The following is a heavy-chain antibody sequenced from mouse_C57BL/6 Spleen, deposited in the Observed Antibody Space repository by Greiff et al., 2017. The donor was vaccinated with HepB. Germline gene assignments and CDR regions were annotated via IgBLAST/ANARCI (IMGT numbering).Heavy chain of an antibody. CDR1: GFTFSSYA. CDR2: ISSGGDYI. Sequence: EVKLMESGEGLVKPGGSLKLSCAASGFTFSSYAMSWVRQTPEKRLEWVAYISSGGDYIYYADTVKGRFTISRDNARNTLYLQMSSLKSEDTAMYYCTREGLTTVVARYFDYLGQGTTLTVSS. V-gene: IGHV5-9-1*02. J-gene: IGHJ2*01. D-gene: IGHD1-1*01. CDR3: TREGLTTVVARYFDY.